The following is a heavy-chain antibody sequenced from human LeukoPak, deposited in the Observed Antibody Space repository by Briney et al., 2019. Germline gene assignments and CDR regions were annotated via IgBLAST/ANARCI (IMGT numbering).Heavy chain of an antibody. CDR1: GFTFDDYA. J-gene: IGHJ6*02. CDR2: ISWNSGSI. CDR3: AKAPYYYYGMDA. Sequence: GGSLRLSCAASGFTFDDYAMHWVRQAPGKGLEWVSGISWNSGSIGYADSVKGRFTISRDNAKNSLYLQMNSLRAEDTALYYCAKAPYYYYGMDAWGQGTTVTVSS. V-gene: IGHV3-9*01.